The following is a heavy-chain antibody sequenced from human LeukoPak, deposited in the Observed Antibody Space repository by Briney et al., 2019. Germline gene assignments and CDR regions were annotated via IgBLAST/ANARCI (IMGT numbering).Heavy chain of an antibody. Sequence: ASVKVSCKASGYTFASYDINWVRQATGQGVEWMGWMNPNSGNTGYAQKFQGRVTMTRNTSISTAYMELSSLRSEDTAVYYCARVSHCSGGSCYSGAFDYWGQGTLVTVSS. CDR2: MNPNSGNT. CDR1: GYTFASYD. CDR3: ARVSHCSGGSCYSGAFDY. V-gene: IGHV1-8*01. J-gene: IGHJ4*02. D-gene: IGHD2-15*01.